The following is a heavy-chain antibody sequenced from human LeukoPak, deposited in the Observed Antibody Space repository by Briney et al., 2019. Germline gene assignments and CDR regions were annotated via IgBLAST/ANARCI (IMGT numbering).Heavy chain of an antibody. V-gene: IGHV4-34*01. CDR2: INHSGST. CDR3: ARGRYCSGGSCYSYGVYYYYYGMDV. CDR1: GGSFSDYY. D-gene: IGHD2-15*01. J-gene: IGHJ6*02. Sequence: PSETLSLTCAVYGGSFSDYYWSWIRQPPGKGLEWIGEINHSGSTNYNPSLKGRVTISVDTSKNQFSLKLSSVTAADTAVYYCARGRYCSGGSCYSYGVYYYYYGMDVWGQGTTVTVSS.